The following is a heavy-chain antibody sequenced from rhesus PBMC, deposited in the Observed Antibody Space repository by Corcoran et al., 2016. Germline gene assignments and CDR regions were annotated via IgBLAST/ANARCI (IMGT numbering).Heavy chain of an antibody. V-gene: IGHV3-100*02. CDR3: TRDGVAGPDY. CDR1: GIPCSSGE. Sequence: DVQLVESGGGLVKPGGSLGSFWRAYGIPCSSGEVPWEGEAPGTGLTWFSVIIEGGGTTYYAYSVKGRFTITRDNAKNSLFLKMNRLRAEDTAVYYCTRDGVAGPDYWGQGVLVTVSS. CDR2: IIEGGGTT. J-gene: IGHJ4*01. D-gene: IGHD6-37*01.